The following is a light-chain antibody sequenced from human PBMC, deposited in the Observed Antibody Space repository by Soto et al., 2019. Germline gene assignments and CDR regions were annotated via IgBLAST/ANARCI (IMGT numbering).Light chain of an antibody. CDR3: QQYGSSQWT. J-gene: IGKJ1*01. V-gene: IGKV3-20*01. CDR1: QSSSSY. CDR2: DAS. Sequence: EIVLTQSPGTLSFSPGERATLSCRASQSSSSYLAWYQQKAGQAPSLLIYDASRRAPGIPDRFSASGSGTDFTLTISRLEPEDFAVYFCQQYGSSQWTFGQGTKVEIK.